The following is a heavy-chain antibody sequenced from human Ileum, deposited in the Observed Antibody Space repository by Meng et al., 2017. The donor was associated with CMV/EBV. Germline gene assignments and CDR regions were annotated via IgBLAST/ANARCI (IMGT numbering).Heavy chain of an antibody. CDR3: ATLPPGY. D-gene: IGHD2-21*02. CDR1: GFPFSSHC. V-gene: IGHV3-74*01. Sequence: GGGLLQWGGSLRLSCAGPGFPFSSHCFDWVRQYPGKGLVWVARIRIDGTITSYADSVKGRFTISRDNAKNTVYLQMNSLRDEDTAVYYCATLPPGYWGQGTLVTVSS. J-gene: IGHJ4*02. CDR2: IRIDGTIT.